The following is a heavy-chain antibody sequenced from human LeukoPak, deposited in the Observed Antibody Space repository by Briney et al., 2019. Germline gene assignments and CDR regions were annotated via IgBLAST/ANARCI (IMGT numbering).Heavy chain of an antibody. CDR3: TRRPYSGSWYYFDY. CDR1: GFTFSDYY. D-gene: IGHD6-13*01. CDR2: ISSSGSML. V-gene: IGHV3-11*04. J-gene: IGHJ4*02. Sequence: GGSLRLSCTVSGFTFSDYYMSWVRQAPGKGQEWVSYISSSGSMLHYADSVEGRFTISRDNAKNSLYLQMSSLRVEDTAVYYCTRRPYSGSWYYFDYWGQGTLVTVSS.